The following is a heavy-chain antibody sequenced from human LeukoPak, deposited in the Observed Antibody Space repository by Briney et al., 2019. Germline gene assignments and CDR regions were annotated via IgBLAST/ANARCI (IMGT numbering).Heavy chain of an antibody. CDR3: AKDLLWVGELSGWFAP. J-gene: IGHJ5*02. Sequence: QPGGCLRLACAASGFTFISYAISCVRPPPGEGMEWVSSIIGSGGSTYSADTVKGRFTISRDNSKNTLYMQMYSLRAEDTAVYYCAKDLLWVGELSGWFAPSGQGTLVTVSS. CDR1: GFTFISYA. CDR2: IIGSGGST. D-gene: IGHD3-10*01. V-gene: IGHV3-23*01.